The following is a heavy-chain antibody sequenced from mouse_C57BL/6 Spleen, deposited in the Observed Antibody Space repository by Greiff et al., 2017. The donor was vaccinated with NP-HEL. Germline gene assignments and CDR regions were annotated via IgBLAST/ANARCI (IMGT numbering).Heavy chain of an antibody. Sequence: QVQLQQSGPGLVQPSQSLSITCTVSGFSLTSYGVHWVRQSPGKGLEWLGVIWSGGSTDYNAAFISRLSISKDNSKSQVFFKMNSLQADDTAIYYCAPQLTGTWYFDVWGTGTTVTVSS. CDR3: APQLTGTWYFDV. J-gene: IGHJ1*03. CDR1: GFSLTSYG. CDR2: IWSGGST. D-gene: IGHD4-1*01. V-gene: IGHV2-2*01.